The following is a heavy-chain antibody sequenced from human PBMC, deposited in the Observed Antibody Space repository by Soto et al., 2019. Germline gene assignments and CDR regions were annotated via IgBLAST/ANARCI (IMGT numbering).Heavy chain of an antibody. CDR2: INWNGGST. D-gene: IGHD2-2*01. CDR1: GFTFDDYG. V-gene: IGHV3-20*01. CDR3: GRTDCSGSSCPIDY. J-gene: IGHJ4*02. Sequence: EVQLVESGGGVVRPGGSLRLSCAASGFTFDDYGMSWVRQAPGKGLEWASGINWNGGSTGYADSVKGRFTISRDNAKNALYLQMNSLRVEDTALYHCGRTDCSGSSCPIDYWGQGTLVTVSS.